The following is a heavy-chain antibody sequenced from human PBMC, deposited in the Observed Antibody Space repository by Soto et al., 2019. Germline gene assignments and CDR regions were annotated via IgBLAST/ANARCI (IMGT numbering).Heavy chain of an antibody. J-gene: IGHJ5*02. CDR3: ARVATGSYDWFDP. V-gene: IGHV3-74*01. CDR2: INSDGTRT. D-gene: IGHD1-26*01. Sequence: PGGSLRLSCAAPKFTFSNYWMHWVRQAPGKGLMWVSRINSDGTRTAYADSVKGRFTISRDNTKDTLFLYMDGLRAEDTAVYYCARVATGSYDWFDPWGQGTLVTVSS. CDR1: KFTFSNYW.